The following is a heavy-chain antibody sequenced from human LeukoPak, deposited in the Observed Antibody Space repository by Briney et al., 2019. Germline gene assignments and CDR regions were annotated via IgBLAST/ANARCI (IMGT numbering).Heavy chain of an antibody. J-gene: IGHJ5*02. D-gene: IGHD3-3*01. CDR3: ARSISLRVWSGYSNWFDP. V-gene: IGHV4-34*01. CDR1: GGSSSGYY. Sequence: SETLSLTCAVYGGSSSGYYWSWIRQPPGKGLEWIGEINHSGSTNYNPSLKSRVTISVDTSKNQFSLKLSSVTAADTAVYYCARSISLRVWSGYSNWFDPWGQGTLVTVSS. CDR2: INHSGST.